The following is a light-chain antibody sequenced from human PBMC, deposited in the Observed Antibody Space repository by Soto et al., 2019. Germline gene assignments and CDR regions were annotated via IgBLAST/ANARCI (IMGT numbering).Light chain of an antibody. Sequence: DIQMTQSPSSVSASVGDRVTITCRASQGITSWLAWYQQKPGKAPKLLIYRASNLQRGVPSRFIGSGSGNDFTLTISGLQPAVFETYYCQQTTTFPLTFRGGTKVEIK. V-gene: IGKV1-12*01. CDR3: QQTTTFPLT. CDR1: QGITSW. J-gene: IGKJ4*01. CDR2: RAS.